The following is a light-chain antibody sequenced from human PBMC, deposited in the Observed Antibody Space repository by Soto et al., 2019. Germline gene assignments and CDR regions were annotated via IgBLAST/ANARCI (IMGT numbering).Light chain of an antibody. Sequence: QSALTQPASVSGSPGQSITISCTGTSSDVGGYNYVSWYQQHPGKAPKLMIYDVSNRPSGVSNRFSGSKSGNTASLTISGLHAEDEADYYCSSYTRSSTHVVFGGGTKLTVL. J-gene: IGLJ2*01. CDR3: SSYTRSSTHVV. V-gene: IGLV2-14*01. CDR1: SSDVGGYNY. CDR2: DVS.